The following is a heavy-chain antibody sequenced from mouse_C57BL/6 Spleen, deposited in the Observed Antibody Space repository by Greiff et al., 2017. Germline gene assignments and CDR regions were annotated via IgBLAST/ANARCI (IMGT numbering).Heavy chain of an antibody. CDR2: ISSGGVYI. CDR3: TRGGGSYGGWFAC. Sequence: EVMLVQSGEGFVKPGASLKLSCAASGSTFSSYAMSWVRQTPEERLEWVAYISSGGVYIYYADTVKGRFPISIANASNTLYLQMSSLEAEDTAMYCCTRGGGSYGGWFACWGQGTLVTVSA. V-gene: IGHV5-9-1*02. CDR1: GSTFSSYA. J-gene: IGHJ3*01. D-gene: IGHD1-1*02.